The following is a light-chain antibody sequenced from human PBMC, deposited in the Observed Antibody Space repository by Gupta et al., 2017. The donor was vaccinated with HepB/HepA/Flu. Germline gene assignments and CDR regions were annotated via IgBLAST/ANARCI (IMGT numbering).Light chain of an antibody. Sequence: EIVLTQSPATLSVSPGERATLSCRASQSVSSNLAWYQQKPGQAPRLLIYGASTRATGIPASVSGSGSGTEFTLTIASLHSEDFAVYYCQQYNNWPRTFGQGTKVEIK. J-gene: IGKJ1*01. CDR2: GAS. CDR1: QSVSSN. V-gene: IGKV3-15*01. CDR3: QQYNNWPRT.